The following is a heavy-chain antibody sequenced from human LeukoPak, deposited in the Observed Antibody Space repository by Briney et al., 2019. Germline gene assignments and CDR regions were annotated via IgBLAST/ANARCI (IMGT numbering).Heavy chain of an antibody. V-gene: IGHV4-34*01. J-gene: IGHJ5*02. CDR2: INHSGST. CDR3: AIHIVVVPAAKKKNWFDP. Sequence: SLTLSLTCAVYGGSFSGYYWSWIRQPPGKGLEWIGEINHSGSTNYNPSLKSRVTISVDTSKNQFSLKLSSVTAADTAVYYCAIHIVVVPAAKKKNWFDPWGQGTLVTVSS. CDR1: GGSFSGYY. D-gene: IGHD2-2*01.